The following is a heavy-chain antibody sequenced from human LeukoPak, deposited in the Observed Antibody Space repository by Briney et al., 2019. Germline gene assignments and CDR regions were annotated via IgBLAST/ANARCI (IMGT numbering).Heavy chain of an antibody. D-gene: IGHD1-26*01. CDR3: ARHVVGATRGEIDY. Sequence: SETLSLTCTVSGVSISTYYWSWIRQPPGKGLEWIGYIYYSGSTNYNPSLKSRVTISVDTSKNQFSLKLSSVTAADTAVYYCARHVVGATRGEIDYWGQGTLVTVSS. J-gene: IGHJ4*02. CDR1: GVSISTYY. CDR2: IYYSGST. V-gene: IGHV4-59*08.